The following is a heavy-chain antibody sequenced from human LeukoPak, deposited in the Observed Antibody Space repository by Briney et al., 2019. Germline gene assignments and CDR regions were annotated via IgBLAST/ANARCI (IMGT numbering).Heavy chain of an antibody. CDR3: ARDLSGEYPPY. V-gene: IGHV3-20*04. J-gene: IGHJ4*02. CDR1: GFTFDDYG. CDR2: INWNGGST. D-gene: IGHD1-26*01. Sequence: GGALRLSCAASGFTFDDYGMSWVRQAPGKGLEWVSGINWNGGSTGYADSVKGRFTISRDNAKNSLYPQMNSLRAEDTALYYCARDLSGEYPPYWGQGTLVNVSS.